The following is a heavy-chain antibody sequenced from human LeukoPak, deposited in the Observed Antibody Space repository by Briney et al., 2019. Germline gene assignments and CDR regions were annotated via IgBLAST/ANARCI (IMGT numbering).Heavy chain of an antibody. J-gene: IGHJ4*02. D-gene: IGHD1-26*01. V-gene: IGHV3-21*01. CDR3: ARAGYSGSYPIREPPFDY. CDR2: ISSSSSYI. Sequence: GGSLRLSCAASGFTSSSYSMNWVRQAPGKGLEWVSSISSSSSYIYYADSVKGRFTISRDNAKNSLYLQMNSLRAEDTAVYYCARAGYSGSYPIREPPFDYWGQGTLVTVSS. CDR1: GFTSSSYS.